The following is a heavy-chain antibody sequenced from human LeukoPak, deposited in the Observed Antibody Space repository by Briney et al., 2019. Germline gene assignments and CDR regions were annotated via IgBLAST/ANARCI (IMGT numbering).Heavy chain of an antibody. J-gene: IGHJ4*02. V-gene: IGHV4-59*01. CDR1: GGSLSNYY. CDR2: IYYSGST. D-gene: IGHD5-12*01. Sequence: SETLSHTCTVSGGSLSNYYWSWIAPHPGKGPEGIGYIYYSGSTNYNPSLQSRVTISVDTSTNQLSLKLSSGTAADTAVYYCARARGSGYDFDYWGQGTLVTVSS. CDR3: ARARGSGYDFDY.